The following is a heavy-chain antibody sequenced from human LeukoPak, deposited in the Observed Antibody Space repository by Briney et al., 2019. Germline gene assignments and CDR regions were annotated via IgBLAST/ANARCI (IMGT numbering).Heavy chain of an antibody. D-gene: IGHD3-22*01. CDR3: ASYDSSGYPFDY. CDR2: ISSSSSYI. CDR1: GFTFSSYS. V-gene: IGHV3-21*01. Sequence: GSLRLSCAASGFTFSSYSMNWVRQAPGKGLEWVSSISSSSSYIYYADSVKGRFTISRDNAKNSLYLQMNSLRAEDTAVYYCASYDSSGYPFDYWGQGTQVTVSS. J-gene: IGHJ4*02.